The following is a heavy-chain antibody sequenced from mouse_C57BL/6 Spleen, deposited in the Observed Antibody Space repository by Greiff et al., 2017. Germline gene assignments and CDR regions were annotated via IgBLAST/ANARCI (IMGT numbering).Heavy chain of an antibody. D-gene: IGHD1-1*01. CDR2: IYIGNGYT. Sequence: VQLKESGAELVRPGSSVTMSCKTSGYTFTSYGINWVKQRPGQGLEWIGYIYIGNGYTEYNEKFKGKATLTSDTSSSTAYMQLSSLTSEDSAIXFCARDYYGSSYAWFAYWGQETLVTVSA. CDR3: ARDYYGSSYAWFAY. V-gene: IGHV1-58*01. J-gene: IGHJ3*01. CDR1: GYTFTSYG.